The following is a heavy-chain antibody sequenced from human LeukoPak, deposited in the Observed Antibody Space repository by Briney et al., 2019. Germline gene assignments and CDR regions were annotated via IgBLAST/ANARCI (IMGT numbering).Heavy chain of an antibody. CDR2: ISHSGST. D-gene: IGHD3-16*01. J-gene: IGHJ6*02. CDR3: SRSSRGFGFNLGGLFTKDYYYYGMDV. V-gene: IGHV4-34*01. Sequence: SETLSLTCAVSGGSLSGYYWSWIRQPPGKGREWMGGISHSGSTSYNPSLRGRVTISVDTSKNQFSLKVSYVTAADTAVYYCSRSSRGFGFNLGGLFTKDYYYYGMDVWGQGTTVTVSS. CDR1: GGSLSGYY.